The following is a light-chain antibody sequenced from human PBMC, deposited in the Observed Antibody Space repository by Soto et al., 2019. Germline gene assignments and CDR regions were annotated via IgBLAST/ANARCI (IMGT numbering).Light chain of an antibody. J-gene: IGLJ2*01. CDR2: EVS. CDR1: SSDVGGYNY. Sequence: QSALTQPASVSGSPGQSITISCTGTSSDVGGYNYVSWYQQHPGKAPKLMIYEVSNRPSGVSNRFSGSNSGNTASLTISGLPAEAEADYYCTSYTSRRTLVFGGGTKLTVL. V-gene: IGLV2-14*01. CDR3: TSYTSRRTLV.